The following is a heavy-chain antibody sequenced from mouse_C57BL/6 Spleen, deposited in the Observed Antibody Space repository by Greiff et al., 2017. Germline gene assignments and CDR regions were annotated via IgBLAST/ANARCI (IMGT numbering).Heavy chain of an antibody. V-gene: IGHV5-6*01. J-gene: IGHJ3*01. D-gene: IGHD2-4*01. CDR3: ARHRDYAWFAY. CDR1: GFTFSSYG. CDR2: ISSGGSYT. Sequence: EVQLVASGGDLVKPGGSLKLSCAASGFTFSSYGMSWVRQTPDKRLEWVATISSGGSYTYYPDSVKGRFTISLDNATNTMYLQMRSLKSEDTAMYDSARHRDYAWFAYWGQGTLGTVSA.